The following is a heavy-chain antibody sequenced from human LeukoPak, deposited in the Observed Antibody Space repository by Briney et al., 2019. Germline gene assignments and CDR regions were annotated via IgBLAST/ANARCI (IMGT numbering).Heavy chain of an antibody. D-gene: IGHD2-21*02. V-gene: IGHV4-31*03. CDR1: GGSISSGGYY. J-gene: IGHJ3*02. CDR3: ARGVVTAPNVHAFDI. CDR2: IYYSGST. Sequence: SETLSLTCTVSGGSISSGGYYWSWIRQHPGKGLEWIGYIYYSGSTYYNPSLKSRVTISVDTSKNQFSLKLSSVTAADTAVYYCARGVVTAPNVHAFDIWGQGTMVTVSS.